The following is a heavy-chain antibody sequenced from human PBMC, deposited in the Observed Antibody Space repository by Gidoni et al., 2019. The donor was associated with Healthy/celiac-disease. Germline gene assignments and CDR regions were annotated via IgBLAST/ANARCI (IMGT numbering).Heavy chain of an antibody. CDR1: GFTVGRNY. CDR2: IYSGGST. V-gene: IGHV3-66*02. D-gene: IGHD1-26*01. CDR3: ASLGSQVWEPSYYYYGMDV. Sequence: EVQLVESGGGLVQPGGSLRLSCAASGFTVGRNYMSWVRQAPGKGLEWVSVIYSGGSTYYADSVKGRFTISRDNSKNTLYLQMNSLRAEDTAVYYCASLGSQVWEPSYYYYGMDVWGQGTTVTVSS. J-gene: IGHJ6*02.